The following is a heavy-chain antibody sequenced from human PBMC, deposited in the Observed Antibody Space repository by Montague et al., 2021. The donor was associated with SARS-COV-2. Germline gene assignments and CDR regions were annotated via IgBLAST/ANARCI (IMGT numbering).Heavy chain of an antibody. CDR1: GYSFNSNW. J-gene: IGHJ4*02. CDR2: IYPGDSDT. V-gene: IGHV5-51*01. D-gene: IGHD6-13*01. Sequence: SGAEVKTPGESLKISCKGSGYSFNSNWIGWVRQMPGKGLEWMGVIYPGDSDTRYSPSFQGQVTISADKSISTAYLQWSSLMASDTAMYFCARLGGSSWYYFDYWGQGTLVTVSS. CDR3: ARLGGSSWYYFDY.